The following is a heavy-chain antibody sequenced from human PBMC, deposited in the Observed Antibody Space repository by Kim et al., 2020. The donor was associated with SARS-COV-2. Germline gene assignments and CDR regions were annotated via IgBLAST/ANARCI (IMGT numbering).Heavy chain of an antibody. Sequence: EKGRFALTRDNAKDTLYLQVNRLRAEDTAVYYCAREGCSGGSCYSVYFDYWGQGTLVTVSS. V-gene: IGHV3-66*01. D-gene: IGHD2-15*01. J-gene: IGHJ4*02. CDR3: AREGCSGGSCYSVYFDY.